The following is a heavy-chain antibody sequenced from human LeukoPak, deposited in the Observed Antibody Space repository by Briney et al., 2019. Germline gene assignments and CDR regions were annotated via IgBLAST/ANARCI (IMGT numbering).Heavy chain of an antibody. D-gene: IGHD3-3*01. CDR2: ICYSGST. CDR3: ARENFYDPRGYFHL. J-gene: IGHJ2*01. V-gene: IGHV4-30-4*01. CDR1: GASINSDDFF. Sequence: SQTLSLTCSVSGASINSDDFFWGWIRQPPGKGLEWIGNICYSGSTYYNPSLERRISISMDASKNQFSLKLNSVTAADTAVYFCARENFYDPRGYFHLWGRGTLVSVSS.